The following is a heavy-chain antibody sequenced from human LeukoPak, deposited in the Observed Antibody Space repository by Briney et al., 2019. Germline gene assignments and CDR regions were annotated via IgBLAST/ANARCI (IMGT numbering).Heavy chain of an antibody. CDR1: GFTFSSYG. CDR3: AKDFRPFCSGGSCYSVDY. D-gene: IGHD2-15*01. CDR2: IWYDGSNK. V-gene: IGHV3-33*06. J-gene: IGHJ4*02. Sequence: GGSLRLSCAASGFTFSSYGMHWVRQAPGKGLEWVAVIWYDGSNKYYADPVRGRFTISRDNSKNTLYLQMNSLRAEDTAVYYCAKDFRPFCSGGSCYSVDYWGQGTLVTVSS.